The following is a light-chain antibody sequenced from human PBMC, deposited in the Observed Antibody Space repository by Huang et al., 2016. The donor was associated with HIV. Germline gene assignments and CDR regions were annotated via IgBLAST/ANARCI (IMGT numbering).Light chain of an antibody. CDR1: QSLLYRSNNKNY. CDR2: GAS. V-gene: IGKV4-1*01. J-gene: IGKJ3*01. CDR3: QQYYNTPFT. Sequence: DIVMTQSPDSLAVSLGERASINFKSSQSLLYRSNNKNYLAWYQHKPGQPPNLLIYGASTRESGVPDRFSGSGSGTDFTLTISSLQAADVAVYYCQQYYNTPFTFGPGTKVDIK.